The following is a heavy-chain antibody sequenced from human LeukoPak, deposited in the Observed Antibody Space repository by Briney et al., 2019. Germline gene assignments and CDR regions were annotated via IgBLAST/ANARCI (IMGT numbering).Heavy chain of an antibody. CDR3: ASTYSLYDAFGI. D-gene: IGHD1-26*01. Sequence: SETLSLTCTVSGGSISSSSYYWGWIRQPPGKGLEWIGSIYYSGSTYYNPSLKSRVTISVDTSKNQFSLKLISVTAADTAMYYCASTYSLYDAFGIWGQGTMVTVSS. J-gene: IGHJ3*02. V-gene: IGHV4-39*07. CDR1: GGSISSSSYY. CDR2: IYYSGST.